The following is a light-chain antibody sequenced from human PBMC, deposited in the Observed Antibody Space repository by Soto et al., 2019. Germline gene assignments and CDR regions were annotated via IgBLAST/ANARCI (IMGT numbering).Light chain of an antibody. CDR1: QRVAAS. V-gene: IGKV3-11*01. Sequence: VLTQSPSTLSLSLGERAILSCRASQRVAASLAWYQQKPGQDPRLLIYDISTLAAAIPARFSGSGSGTDLTLNVSSLEPEDFALYYCQQRSNRITFGQGTRVEMK. J-gene: IGKJ5*01. CDR2: DIS. CDR3: QQRSNRIT.